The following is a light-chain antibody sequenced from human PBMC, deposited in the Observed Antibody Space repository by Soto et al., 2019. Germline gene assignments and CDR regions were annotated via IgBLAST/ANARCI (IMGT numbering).Light chain of an antibody. CDR2: EVS. J-gene: IGLJ1*01. CDR1: SSDVGGYNY. V-gene: IGLV2-8*01. CDR3: CSYTSSSTLYV. Sequence: QSALTQPPSASGSPGQSVTISCTGTSSDVGGYNYVSWYQQHPGKAPKLMIYEVSKRPSGVPDRFSGSKSGNTASLTISGLQADDEADYYCCSYTSSSTLYVFGTGTKLTVL.